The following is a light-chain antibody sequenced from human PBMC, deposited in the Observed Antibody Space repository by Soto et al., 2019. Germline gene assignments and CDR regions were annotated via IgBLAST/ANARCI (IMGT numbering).Light chain of an antibody. V-gene: IGLV2-8*02. CDR3: SSYAGSNNSYV. CDR2: EVS. J-gene: IGLJ1*01. CDR1: SSDVGGYNY. Sequence: QSALTQPPSASRSPGQSVTISCTGTSSDVGGYNYVSWYQQHPGKAPKLMIYEVSKRPSGVPDRFSGSKSGNTASLTVSGLQAEDEADYYCSSYAGSNNSYVFGTGTKVTVL.